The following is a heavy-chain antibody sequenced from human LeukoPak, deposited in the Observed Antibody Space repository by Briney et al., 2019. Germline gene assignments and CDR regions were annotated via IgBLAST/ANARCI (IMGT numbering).Heavy chain of an antibody. J-gene: IGHJ6*04. Sequence: ASVKVSCKASGSTFTSYHVIWVRQAPGQGLEWMGWIRPTGGGTKYAQKFQGRVTMTKDTSIDTFYMELNRLRSDDTAVYYCASGGIVVAGYHLTEYGMDVWGKGTKVTVSS. D-gene: IGHD6-19*01. CDR2: IRPTGGGT. V-gene: IGHV1-2*02. CDR1: GSTFTSYH. CDR3: ASGGIVVAGYHLTEYGMDV.